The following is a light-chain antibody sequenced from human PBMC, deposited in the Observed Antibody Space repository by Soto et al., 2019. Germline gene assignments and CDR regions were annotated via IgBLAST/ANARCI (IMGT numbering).Light chain of an antibody. CDR3: QQYGDHSWM. CDR1: QSVSSNY. Sequence: ENELTQSPGTLSLAPGERATLSCRASQSVSSNYLAWYQQQKPGQAPRLLIYGASSRATGVPDRFSGSGSGTDFTLAISRLEPEDFVVYYCQQYGDHSWMFGQGTKVEIK. V-gene: IGKV3-20*01. CDR2: GAS. J-gene: IGKJ1*01.